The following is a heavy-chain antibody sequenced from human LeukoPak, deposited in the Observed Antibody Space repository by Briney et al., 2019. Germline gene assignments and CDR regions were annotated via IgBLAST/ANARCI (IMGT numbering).Heavy chain of an antibody. Sequence: ASVKVSCKVSGGTFSSYAISWVRQAPGQGLEWMGGIIPIFGTANYAQKFQGRVTITADESTSTAYMELSSLRSEDTAVYYCARDRAGGYCSSTRCPDGGHFDYWGQGTLVTVSS. D-gene: IGHD2-2*01. CDR2: IIPIFGTA. CDR3: ARDRAGGYCSSTRCPDGGHFDY. CDR1: GGTFSSYA. J-gene: IGHJ4*02. V-gene: IGHV1-69*13.